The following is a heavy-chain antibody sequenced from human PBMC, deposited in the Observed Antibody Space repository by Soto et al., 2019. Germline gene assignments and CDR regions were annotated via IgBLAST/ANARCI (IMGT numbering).Heavy chain of an antibody. CDR3: ARDEDGDFYNFDY. D-gene: IGHD4-17*01. CDR2: ISYDGSNK. V-gene: IGHV3-30-3*01. CDR1: GFTFSSYA. Sequence: WGSLRLSCAASGFTFSSYAMHWVRQAPGKGLEWVAVISYDGSNKYYADSVKGRFTISRDNSKNTLYLQMNSLRAEDTAVYYCARDEDGDFYNFDYWGQGTLVTVSS. J-gene: IGHJ4*02.